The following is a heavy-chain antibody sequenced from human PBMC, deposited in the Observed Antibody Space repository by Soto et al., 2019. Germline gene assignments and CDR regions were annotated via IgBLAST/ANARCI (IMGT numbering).Heavy chain of an antibody. Sequence: PSETLSLTCTVSGGSISSGDYYWSWIRQPPGKGLEWIGYIYYSGSTYYNPSLKSRATISIDTSKDQFSLRLGSVTAADTAVYYCARVEGSSYYFRHDCWGRGTLVTVSS. CDR2: IYYSGST. D-gene: IGHD1-26*01. CDR1: GGSISSGDYY. J-gene: IGHJ4*02. V-gene: IGHV4-30-4*01. CDR3: ARVEGSSYYFRHDC.